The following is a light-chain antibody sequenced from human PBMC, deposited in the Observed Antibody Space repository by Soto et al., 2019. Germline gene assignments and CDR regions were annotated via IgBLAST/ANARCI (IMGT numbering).Light chain of an antibody. CDR2: WAS. J-gene: IGKJ2*01. CDR3: QQYYSSPYT. Sequence: DIVMTKSPDSLAVSLGERAIINCKSSQRVLYSSNNKNYLAWYQQKPGQPPKLIIYWASTRESGVPDRFSGSGSGTDFTLTISSLQAEDVAVYYCQQYYSSPYTFGQGTKLEIK. CDR1: QRVLYSSNNKNY. V-gene: IGKV4-1*01.